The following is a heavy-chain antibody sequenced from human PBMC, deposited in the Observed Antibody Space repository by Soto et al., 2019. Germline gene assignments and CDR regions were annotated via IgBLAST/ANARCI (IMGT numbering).Heavy chain of an antibody. CDR3: ATIAVADHFDY. V-gene: IGHV1-46*03. D-gene: IGHD6-19*01. CDR2: INPSGGST. Sequence: ASVKVSCKASGYTFTSYYMHWVRQAPGQGLEWMGIINPSGGSTSYAQKFQGRVTMTRDTSTSTVYMELSSLRSEDTAVYYCATIAVADHFDYWGQGTLVTVSS. CDR1: GYTFTSYY. J-gene: IGHJ4*02.